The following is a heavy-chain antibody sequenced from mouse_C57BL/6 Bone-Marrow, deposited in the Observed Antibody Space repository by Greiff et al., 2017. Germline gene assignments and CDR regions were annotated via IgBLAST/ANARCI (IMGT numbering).Heavy chain of an antibody. D-gene: IGHD2-4*01. CDR3: ARRGLRRFNWYFDV. Sequence: EVQLVESGPGLAKPSQTLSLTCSVTGYSITSDYWNWIRKFPGNKLEYMGYISYSGSTSYYPSLKSRISIPRDTSKNQYYLQLNSVTTEDTATYYCARRGLRRFNWYFDVWGTGTTVTVSS. CDR1: GYSITSDY. CDR2: ISYSGST. J-gene: IGHJ1*03. V-gene: IGHV3-8*01.